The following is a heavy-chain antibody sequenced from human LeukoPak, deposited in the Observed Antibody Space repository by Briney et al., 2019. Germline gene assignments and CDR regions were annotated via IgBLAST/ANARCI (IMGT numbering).Heavy chain of an antibody. CDR2: ISGSGGST. D-gene: IGHD4-11*01. Sequence: QPGGSLRLSCAASGFTFSSYAMSWVRQAPGKGLEWVSAISGSGGSTYYADSVKGRFTISRDNSKNTLSLQMNSLGAEDTAIYYCARDQYPRLNVHAFEMWGQGTMVTVSS. V-gene: IGHV3-23*01. CDR3: ARDQYPRLNVHAFEM. J-gene: IGHJ3*02. CDR1: GFTFSSYA.